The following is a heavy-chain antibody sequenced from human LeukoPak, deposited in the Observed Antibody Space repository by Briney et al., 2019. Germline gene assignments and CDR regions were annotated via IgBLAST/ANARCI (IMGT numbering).Heavy chain of an antibody. Sequence: GGSLRLSCAASGFTFSSYSMNWVRQAPGKGLEWVSSISSSSSYIYYADSVKGRFTISRDNAKNSPYLQMNSLRAEDTAVYYCARVGDLAMALDYWGQGTLVTVSS. CDR3: ARVGDLAMALDY. V-gene: IGHV3-21*01. J-gene: IGHJ4*02. CDR2: ISSSSSYI. D-gene: IGHD5-18*01. CDR1: GFTFSSYS.